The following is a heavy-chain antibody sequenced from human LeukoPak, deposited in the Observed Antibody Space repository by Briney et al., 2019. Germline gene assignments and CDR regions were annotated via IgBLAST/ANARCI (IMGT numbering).Heavy chain of an antibody. V-gene: IGHV4-4*02. D-gene: IGHD7-27*01. Sequence: PSGTLSLTCAVSGGSITSTNWWSWVRQPPGEGLEWIGEISHGGSTSYSPSLKSRVTMSVDKSRNQFSLKLSSVTAADTAVYYCARFSGNWFNPWGQGTLVTVSS. CDR2: ISHGGST. CDR1: GGSITSTNW. J-gene: IGHJ5*02. CDR3: ARFSGNWFNP.